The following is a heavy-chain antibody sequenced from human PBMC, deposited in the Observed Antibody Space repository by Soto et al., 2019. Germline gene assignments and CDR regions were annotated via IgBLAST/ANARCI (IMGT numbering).Heavy chain of an antibody. CDR2: INHSGST. CDR1: GGSFSGYY. J-gene: IGHJ4*02. V-gene: IGHV4-34*01. CDR3: AKGGEKQWLAIDF. Sequence: PSETLSLTCAVYGGSFSGYYWSWIRQPPGKGLEWIGEINHSGSTNYNPSLKSRVTISVDNAKNTLYLQMDSLRAEDTAVYYCAKGGEKQWLAIDFWGQGTLVTVSS. D-gene: IGHD6-19*01.